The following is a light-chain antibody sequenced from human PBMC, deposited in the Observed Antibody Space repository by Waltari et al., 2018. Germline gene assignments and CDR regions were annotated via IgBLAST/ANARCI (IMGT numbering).Light chain of an antibody. CDR1: SSNIGSNF. J-gene: IGLJ7*01. CDR3: AAWDDSLSGAV. V-gene: IGLV1-47*01. CDR2: RTN. Sequence: QSVLTQPPSASGTPAQRVTISCSGSSSNIGSNFVYWYRQLPGSAPKLLIYRTNQRPSGVPDRFSGSKSGTSASLAIAGLRSEDEADYYCAAWDDSLSGAVFGGGTQLTVL.